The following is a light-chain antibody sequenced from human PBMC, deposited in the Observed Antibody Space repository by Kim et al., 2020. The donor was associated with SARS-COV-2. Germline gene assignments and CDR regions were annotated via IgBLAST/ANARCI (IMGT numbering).Light chain of an antibody. V-gene: IGKV3-20*01. CDR1: QSVSGRY. J-gene: IGKJ2*01. Sequence: LSPGERATLSCRASQSVSGRYLAWYKQKAGQAPRLLIYGTSNRATGIPDRFSGSGSGTDFTFTISRLEPEDFALYFCQHYGTSLYTFGQGTKLEI. CDR2: GTS. CDR3: QHYGTSLYT.